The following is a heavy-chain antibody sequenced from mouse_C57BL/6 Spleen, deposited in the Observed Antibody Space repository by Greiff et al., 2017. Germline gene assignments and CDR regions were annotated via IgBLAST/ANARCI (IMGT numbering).Heavy chain of an antibody. CDR3: ARQRSFYAMDY. V-gene: IGHV5-12*01. CDR1: GFTFSDYY. J-gene: IGHJ4*01. CDR2: ISNGGGST. Sequence: EVQGVESGGGLVQPGGSLKLSCAASGFTFSDYYMYWVRQTPEKRLEWVAYISNGGGSTYYPDTVKGRFTISRDNAKNTLYLQMSRLKSEDTAMYYCARQRSFYAMDYWGQGTSVTVSS.